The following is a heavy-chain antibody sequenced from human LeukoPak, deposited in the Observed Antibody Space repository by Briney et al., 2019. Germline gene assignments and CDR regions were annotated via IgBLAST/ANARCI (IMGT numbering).Heavy chain of an antibody. CDR1: GFSFNNYW. CDR2: IKQDGSEK. V-gene: IGHV3-7*05. J-gene: IGHJ4*02. CDR3: ARDYDFWSGYLDY. Sequence: GGSLRLSCAVSGFSFNNYWMSWVRHAPGKGLEWVANIKQDGSEKYYVDSVKGRFSISRDNAKNSLYLQMNSLRAEDTAVYYCARDYDFWSGYLDYWGQGTLVTVSS. D-gene: IGHD3-3*01.